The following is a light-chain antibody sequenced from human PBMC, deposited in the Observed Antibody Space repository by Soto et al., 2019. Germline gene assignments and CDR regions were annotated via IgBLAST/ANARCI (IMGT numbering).Light chain of an antibody. J-gene: IGLJ2*01. CDR2: VGTGGIVG. CDR1: SDYSNYK. V-gene: IGLV9-49*01. CDR3: GADHGSGSNFVA. Sequence: QPVLTQPPSASASLGASVTLTCTLTSDYSNYKVDWYQQRPGKGPRFVMRVGTGGIVGSKGDGIPDRFSVLGSGLNRYLTFKNIQEEDESDYHCGADHGSGSNFVAFGGGTKLTVL.